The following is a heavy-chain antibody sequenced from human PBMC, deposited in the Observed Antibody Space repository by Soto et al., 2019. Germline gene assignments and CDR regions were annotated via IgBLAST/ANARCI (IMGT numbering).Heavy chain of an antibody. D-gene: IGHD4-17*01. CDR1: GGSISSGDYY. CDR2: IYYSGST. J-gene: IGHJ4*02. CDR3: ARGLYSAATVTTDRDY. Sequence: QVQLQESGPGLVKPSQTLSLTCTVSGGSISSGDYYWSWIRQPPGKVLDWIGYIYYSGSTYYNPSLQSRVTISVDTSKKQFSQKLSSVTAADTALYYGARGLYSAATVTTDRDYWGQGTLVTVSS. V-gene: IGHV4-30-4*01.